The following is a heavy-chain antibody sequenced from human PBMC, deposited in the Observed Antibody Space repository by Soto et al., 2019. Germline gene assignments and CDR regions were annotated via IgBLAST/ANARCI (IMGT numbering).Heavy chain of an antibody. CDR2: INHSGST. Sequence: SETLSLTCAVYGGSFSGYYWSWIRQPPGKGLERNGEINHSGSTNYNPSLKSRVTISVDTSKNQFSLKLSSVTAADTAVYYCASLVRKGARLSYYYGMDAWGQGTTVTVSS. V-gene: IGHV4-34*01. D-gene: IGHD6-6*01. CDR1: GGSFSGYY. J-gene: IGHJ6*02. CDR3: ASLVRKGARLSYYYGMDA.